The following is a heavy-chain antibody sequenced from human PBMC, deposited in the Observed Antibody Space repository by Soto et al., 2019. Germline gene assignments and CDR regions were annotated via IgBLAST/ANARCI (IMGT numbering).Heavy chain of an antibody. CDR2: IYPAASDA. J-gene: IGHJ4*02. Sequence: PGESLKISCKGSGYSFSNYWIAWLRQMPGKGLEWMGVIYPAASDARYSPSFQGQVTISVDNSISTAYLQWSSLKASDTAMYYCARLLCLTSSCYTGSRPFFDYWGQGAQVTVS. CDR1: GYSFSNYW. CDR3: ARLLCLTSSCYTGSRPFFDY. D-gene: IGHD2-2*02. V-gene: IGHV5-51*01.